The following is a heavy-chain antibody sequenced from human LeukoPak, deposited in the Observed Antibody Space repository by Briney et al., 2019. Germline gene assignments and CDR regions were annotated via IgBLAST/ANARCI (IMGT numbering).Heavy chain of an antibody. D-gene: IGHD6-13*01. CDR3: ARVAAAGTIDWFDP. CDR2: IYTSGST. Sequence: SETLSLTCTVSGGSISSYNWSWIRQPPGKGLELIWRIYTSGSTNYNTSLKSRVTMSVETSKNQFSLKLSSVTAAATAVYYCARVAAAGTIDWFDPWGQGTLVTVSS. V-gene: IGHV4-4*07. J-gene: IGHJ5*02. CDR1: GGSISSYN.